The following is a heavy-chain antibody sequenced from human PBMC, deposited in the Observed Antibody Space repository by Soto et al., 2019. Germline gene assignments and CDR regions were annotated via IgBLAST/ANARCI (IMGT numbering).Heavy chain of an antibody. V-gene: IGHV1-8*01. D-gene: IGHD6-25*01. J-gene: IGHJ4*02. CDR2: MNPSNGNA. Sequence: ASVKVSCKASGDNLIKYDINWVRHATGQGLEWMGWMNPSNGNAGYAQNFRGRVTMTSNTSITTAYMELSGLRYEDTAVYYCARRKERSGPNYFDVWGQGTLVTVSS. CDR1: GDNLIKYD. CDR3: ARRKERSGPNYFDV.